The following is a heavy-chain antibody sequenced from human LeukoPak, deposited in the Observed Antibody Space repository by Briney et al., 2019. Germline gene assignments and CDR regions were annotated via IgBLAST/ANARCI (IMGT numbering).Heavy chain of an antibody. CDR1: GYTFTGYY. D-gene: IGHD6-13*01. CDR3: ARGPGGAAAAAY. Sequence: ASVKVSCKASGYTFTGYYVHWVRQAPGQGLEWMGWMNPNSGNTGYAQKFQGRVTITRNTSISTAYMELSSLRSEDTAVYYCARGPGGAAAAAYWGQGTLDTVSS. V-gene: IGHV1-8*03. J-gene: IGHJ4*02. CDR2: MNPNSGNT.